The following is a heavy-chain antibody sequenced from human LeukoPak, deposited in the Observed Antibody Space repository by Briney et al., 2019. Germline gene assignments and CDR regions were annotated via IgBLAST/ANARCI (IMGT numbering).Heavy chain of an antibody. CDR1: GFTFSSYA. Sequence: GGSLRLSCAASGFTFSSYAMNWVRQAPGKGLEWVSYISSSGTTIYSADFVRGRFTISRDNVKNSLYLQMNDLRAEDTAVYYCAREGFYSDSSGYYKKHDYWGQGTLVTVSS. V-gene: IGHV3-48*01. CDR3: AREGFYSDSSGYYKKHDY. D-gene: IGHD3-22*01. CDR2: ISSSGTTI. J-gene: IGHJ4*02.